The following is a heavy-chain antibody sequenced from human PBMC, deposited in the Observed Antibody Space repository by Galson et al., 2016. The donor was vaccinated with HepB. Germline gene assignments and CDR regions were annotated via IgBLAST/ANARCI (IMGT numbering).Heavy chain of an antibody. CDR2: INPSGGST. Sequence: SVKVSCKASGYTFTSHYIHWVRQAPGQGLEWVGIINPSGGSTSYAPKFQGRLTLTRDTSTSTAYVELSSLTSEDTAVYYCARGADSSSYSYYYGMDVWGQVTTVTVSS. V-gene: IGHV1-46*01. D-gene: IGHD3-22*01. CDR1: GYTFTSHY. CDR3: ARGADSSSYSYYYGMDV. J-gene: IGHJ6*02.